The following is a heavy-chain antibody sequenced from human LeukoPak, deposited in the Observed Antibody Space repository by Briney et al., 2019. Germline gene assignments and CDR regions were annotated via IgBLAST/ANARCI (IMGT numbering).Heavy chain of an antibody. CDR1: GFTFSNYG. J-gene: IGHJ1*01. D-gene: IGHD6-13*01. Sequence: QPGRSLRLSCAVSGFTFSNYGMQWVRQAPGKGLEWLAVISYDGRTTFYADSVKGRFTISRDNSKNTVDLQMSSLRAEDTAVYYCAKEFTSYTSGWFFQHWGQGTLVTVSS. CDR3: AKEFTSYTSGWFFQH. CDR2: ISYDGRTT. V-gene: IGHV3-30*18.